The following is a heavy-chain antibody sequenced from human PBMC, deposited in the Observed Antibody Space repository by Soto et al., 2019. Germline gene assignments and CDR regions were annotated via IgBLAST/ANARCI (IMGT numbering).Heavy chain of an antibody. V-gene: IGHV4-31*03. Sequence: SETLSLTCTVSGGSLSSGGSNWNWIRQHPGEGLEWIGYITYSGVSYSIPSLKSRVTMSVDTSKNQFSLRLASVTTADTTVYYCARDSGESLRFFDYWGQGTPVTVSS. J-gene: IGHJ4*02. CDR3: ARDSGESLRFFDY. CDR1: GGSLSSGGSN. CDR2: ITYSGVS. D-gene: IGHD3-10*01.